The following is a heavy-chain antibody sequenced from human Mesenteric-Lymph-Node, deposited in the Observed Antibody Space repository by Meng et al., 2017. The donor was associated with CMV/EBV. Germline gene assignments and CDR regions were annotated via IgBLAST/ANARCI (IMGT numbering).Heavy chain of an antibody. D-gene: IGHD4-23*01. CDR1: GFRFNNFG. Sequence: GESLKISCAASGFRFNNFGMHWVRQAPDKGLEWVAFIRYDGSNKYYADSVRGRFTISRDNSKNTLFLQMNSLRADDTAVYFCARGRDYGGNHDYWGQGALVTVSS. V-gene: IGHV3-30*02. CDR2: IRYDGSNK. J-gene: IGHJ4*02. CDR3: ARGRDYGGNHDY.